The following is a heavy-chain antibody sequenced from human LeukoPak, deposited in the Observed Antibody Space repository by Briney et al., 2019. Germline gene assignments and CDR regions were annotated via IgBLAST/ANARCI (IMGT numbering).Heavy chain of an antibody. CDR2: IRSKAYGGTT. V-gene: IGHV3-49*04. CDR1: GFTFGDYA. J-gene: IGHJ5*02. D-gene: IGHD5-12*01. Sequence: PGGSLRLSCTASGFTFGDYAMSWVRQAPGKGLEWVGFIRSKAYGGTTEYAASVKGRFTISRDDSKSIAYLQMNSLKTEDTAVYYCAKGQWGYDNAASWGQGTLVTVSS. CDR3: AKGQWGYDNAAS.